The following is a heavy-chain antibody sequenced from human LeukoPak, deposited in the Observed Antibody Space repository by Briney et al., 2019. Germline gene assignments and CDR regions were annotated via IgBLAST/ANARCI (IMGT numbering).Heavy chain of an antibody. CDR2: ISAYNGNT. CDR1: GYTFTSYG. V-gene: IGHV1-18*01. Sequence: GASVKVSCKASGYTFTSYGISWVRQAPGQGLEWMGWISAYNGNTNYAQKLQGRVTMTTDTSTSTAYMELRSLRSDETAVYYCARVGAYDFWSGLYYYYYMDVWGKGTTVTVSS. D-gene: IGHD3-3*01. J-gene: IGHJ6*03. CDR3: ARVGAYDFWSGLYYYYYMDV.